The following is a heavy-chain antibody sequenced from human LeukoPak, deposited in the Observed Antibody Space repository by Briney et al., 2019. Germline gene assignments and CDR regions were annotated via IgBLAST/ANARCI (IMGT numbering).Heavy chain of an antibody. J-gene: IGHJ4*02. CDR3: ARGGVGPALYYLDS. D-gene: IGHD3-3*01. CDR2: ISYDGSNK. V-gene: IGHV3-30-3*01. CDR1: GFTFSSYA. Sequence: GGSLRLSCAASGFTFSSYAMHWVRQAPGKGLEWVAVISYDGSNKYYADSVKGRSTISRDNAKNSVYLQMNSLRAEDSAVFHCARGGVGPALYYLDSWGQGTLVTVSS.